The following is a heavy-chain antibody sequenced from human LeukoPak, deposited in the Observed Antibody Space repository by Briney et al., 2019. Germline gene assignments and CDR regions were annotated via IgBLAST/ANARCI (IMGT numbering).Heavy chain of an antibody. J-gene: IGHJ4*02. CDR3: ARIRRDYYGSGSYYYPFDY. D-gene: IGHD3-10*01. Sequence: SETLSLTCAVYGGSFSGYYWSWIRQPPGKGLESIGEINHSGSTNYNPSLKSRVTISVDTSKNQFSLKLSSVTAADTAVYYCARIRRDYYGSGSYYYPFDYWGQGTLVTVSS. CDR2: INHSGST. CDR1: GGSFSGYY. V-gene: IGHV4-34*01.